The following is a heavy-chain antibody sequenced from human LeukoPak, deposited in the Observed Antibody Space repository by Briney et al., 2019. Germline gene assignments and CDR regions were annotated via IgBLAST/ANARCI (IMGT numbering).Heavy chain of an antibody. J-gene: IGHJ6*02. CDR3: ARDPLLAGPEDYGMDV. V-gene: IGHV6-1*01. Sequence: SQTLSLTCAISGDSVSSNSAAWNWIRQSPSRGLEWLGKTYYRSKWYNDYAVSVKSRITINPDTSKNQFSLQLNSVTPEDTAVYYCARDPLLAGPEDYGMDVWGQGTMVTVSS. D-gene: IGHD6-19*01. CDR2: TYYRSKWYN. CDR1: GDSVSSNSAA.